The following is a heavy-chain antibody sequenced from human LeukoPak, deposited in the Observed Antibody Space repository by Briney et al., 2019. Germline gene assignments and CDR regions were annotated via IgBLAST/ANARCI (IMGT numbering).Heavy chain of an antibody. V-gene: IGHV1-46*01. CDR3: ARAGYDSSGYYSY. CDR2: VNPSGGST. CDR1: GYIFTNYY. Sequence: GASVKVSCKASGYIFTNYYMHWVRQAPGQGHEWMGIVNPSGGSTTYAQKFQGRVTMTRDTSTSTVYMEVSSLRSEDTAEYYCARAGYDSSGYYSYWGQGTLVTVSS. J-gene: IGHJ4*02. D-gene: IGHD3-22*01.